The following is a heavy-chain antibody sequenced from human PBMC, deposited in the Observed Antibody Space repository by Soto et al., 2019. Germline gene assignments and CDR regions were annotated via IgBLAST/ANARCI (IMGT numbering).Heavy chain of an antibody. J-gene: IGHJ4*02. CDR1: GGSVSSGSYY. V-gene: IGHV4-61*01. D-gene: IGHD5-18*01. CDR2: IYYSGST. Sequence: PSETLSLTCTVSGGSVSSGSYYWSWIRQPPGKGLEWIGYIYYSGSTNYNPSLKSRVTISVDTSKNQFSLKLSSVTAADTAVYYCARDWVEPVDTAMVGFDYWGQGTLVTVSS. CDR3: ARDWVEPVDTAMVGFDY.